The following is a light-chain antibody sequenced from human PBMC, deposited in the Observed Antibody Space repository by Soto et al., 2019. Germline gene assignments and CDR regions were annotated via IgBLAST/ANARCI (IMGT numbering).Light chain of an antibody. CDR2: GAS. J-gene: IGKJ4*01. CDR1: QSGSSSY. Sequence: IVLTHSPAILALSPEDRATLSCRVSQSGSSSYLAWYQHKPGQAPRLLIHGASSRVTGIPDRFSGSGSGTDFTLTISSLEPEDFAVYYCQQRSNWTGTFGGGTKVDI. CDR3: QQRSNWTGT. V-gene: IGKV3D-20*02.